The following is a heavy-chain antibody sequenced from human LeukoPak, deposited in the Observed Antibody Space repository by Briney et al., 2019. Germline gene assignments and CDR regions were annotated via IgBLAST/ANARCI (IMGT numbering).Heavy chain of an antibody. Sequence: TGGSLRLXCAASGFTFSSYSMNWVRQAPGKGLEWVSSISSSSSYTYYADTVKGRFTISRDNAKNSLYLQMNSLRAEDTAVYYCARDYGNPRHFDYWGQGTLVTVSS. CDR2: ISSSSSYT. J-gene: IGHJ4*02. V-gene: IGHV3-21*01. D-gene: IGHD4-11*01. CDR1: GFTFSSYS. CDR3: ARDYGNPRHFDY.